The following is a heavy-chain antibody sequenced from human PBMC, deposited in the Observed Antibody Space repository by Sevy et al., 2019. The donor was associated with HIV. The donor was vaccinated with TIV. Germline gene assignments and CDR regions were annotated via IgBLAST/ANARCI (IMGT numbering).Heavy chain of an antibody. V-gene: IGHV3-23*01. J-gene: IGHJ4*02. CDR3: AREGCTKPHDY. CDR2: LSFGCGEI. CDR1: RFTFSKYS. Sequence: GGSLRLSCAASRFTFSKYSMSWVRQPPGKGLEWVSTLSFGCGEINYADSVKGRFTISRDNSKSSVYLQMNNLRPEDTPVYYCAREGCTKPHDYWGQGTLVTVSS. D-gene: IGHD2-8*01.